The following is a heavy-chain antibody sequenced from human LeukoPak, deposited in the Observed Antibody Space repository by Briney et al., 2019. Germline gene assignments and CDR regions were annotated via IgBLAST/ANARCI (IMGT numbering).Heavy chain of an antibody. D-gene: IGHD1-26*01. V-gene: IGHV1-46*01. CDR1: GYTFTGYY. CDR3: AREKSGTYFFDY. J-gene: IGHJ4*02. CDR2: INPGGAPT. Sequence: GASVKVSCKASGYTFTGYYMHWVRQAPGQGLEWMGIINPGGAPTSYAQKFQGRLIMTRDTSTSTVYMELSSLRSEDTAVYYCAREKSGTYFFDYWGQGTLVTVSS.